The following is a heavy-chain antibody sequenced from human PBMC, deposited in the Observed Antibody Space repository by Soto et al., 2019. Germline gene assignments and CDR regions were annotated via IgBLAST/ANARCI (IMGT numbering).Heavy chain of an antibody. CDR2: TYYRSKWYT. CDR1: GESVYSNSAA. D-gene: IGHD6-6*01. CDR3: ARKYSTAWADAFDL. Sequence: PSETLALTCVISGESVYSNSAAWNWIRKSPSIGLEWLGRTYYRSKWYTDYAVSVKSRITIDADTSKNQFSLHLNFVTPEDTAVYFCARKYSTAWADAFDLWGQGTMVTVS. J-gene: IGHJ3*01. V-gene: IGHV6-1*01.